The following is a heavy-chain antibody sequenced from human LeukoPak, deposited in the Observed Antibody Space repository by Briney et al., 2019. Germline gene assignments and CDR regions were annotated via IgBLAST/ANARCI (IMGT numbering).Heavy chain of an antibody. CDR2: ISAGGGGI. Sequence: PGGSLRLSCAASGFTVSSNYMNWVRQTPGKGLEWVSSISAGGGGIYYADSVKGRFTVSRDDSKNTLYLQMNSLRVEDTALYYCAKESNGRRFDFDYWGQGTLVTVSS. CDR3: AKESNGRRFDFDY. CDR1: GFTVSSNY. V-gene: IGHV3-23*01. D-gene: IGHD1-26*01. J-gene: IGHJ4*02.